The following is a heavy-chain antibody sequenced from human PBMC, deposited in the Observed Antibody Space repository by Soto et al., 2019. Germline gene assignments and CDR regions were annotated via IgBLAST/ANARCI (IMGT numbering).Heavy chain of an antibody. V-gene: IGHV4-31*03. D-gene: IGHD6-19*01. Sequence: QVQLQESGPGLVKPSQTLSLTCTVSGGSISSGGYYWSWIRQHPGKGLEWSGYIYYSGSTYYNPSLKSRVTISVDTSKNQFSLKLSSVTAADTAVYYCARSAVAGELNWFDPWGQGTLVTVSS. CDR2: IYYSGST. J-gene: IGHJ5*02. CDR3: ARSAVAGELNWFDP. CDR1: GGSISSGGYY.